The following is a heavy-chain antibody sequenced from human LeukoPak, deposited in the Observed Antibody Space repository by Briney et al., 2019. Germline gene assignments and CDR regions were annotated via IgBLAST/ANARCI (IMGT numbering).Heavy chain of an antibody. Sequence: SETLSLTCTVSGGSISSSSYYWSWIRQPPGKGLEWIGYIYYSGSTNYNPSLKSRVTISVDTSKNQFSLELSSVTAADTAVYYCARGRDGYNLDYWGQGTLVTVSS. CDR1: GGSISSSSYY. D-gene: IGHD5-24*01. CDR3: ARGRDGYNLDY. CDR2: IYYSGST. J-gene: IGHJ4*02. V-gene: IGHV4-61*01.